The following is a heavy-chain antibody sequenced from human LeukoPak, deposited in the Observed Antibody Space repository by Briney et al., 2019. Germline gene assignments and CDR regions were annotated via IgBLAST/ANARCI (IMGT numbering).Heavy chain of an antibody. CDR3: ARRLRTFFDY. J-gene: IGHJ4*02. Sequence: PSETLSLTCTVSGGSISAYYWNWIRQSPGKGLEWIGYIYNGSTTYSPSLKSRVTISVDTSKNQFSLKLSSVTAADTAVYYCARRLRTFFDYWGQGTLVTVSS. CDR2: IYNGST. CDR1: GGSISAYY. V-gene: IGHV4-4*09.